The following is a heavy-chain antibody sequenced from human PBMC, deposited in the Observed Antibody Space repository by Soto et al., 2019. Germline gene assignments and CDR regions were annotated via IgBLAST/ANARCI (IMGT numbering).Heavy chain of an antibody. CDR1: GFTFSSYG. CDR3: AKGRGSDYFDY. J-gene: IGHJ4*02. Sequence: QVQLVESGGGMVQPGRSLRLSCAASGFTFSSYGMHWVRQAPGKGLEWVAVISYDGSNKYYADSVKGRFTISRDNSKNTLYLQMNSLRAEDTAVYYCAKGRGSDYFDYWGQGTLVTVSS. V-gene: IGHV3-30*18. CDR2: ISYDGSNK.